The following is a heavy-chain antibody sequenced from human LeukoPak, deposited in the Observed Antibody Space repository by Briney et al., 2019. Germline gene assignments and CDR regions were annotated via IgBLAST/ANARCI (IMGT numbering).Heavy chain of an antibody. CDR2: IYYSGST. D-gene: IGHD5-24*01. J-gene: IGHJ4*02. V-gene: IGHV4-39*07. CDR1: GGSISTNNYY. Sequence: PSETLSLTCTVSGGSISTNNYYWGWIRQPPGKGLEWIGSIYYSGSTYYNPSLKSRVTISIDTSKNQVSLKLSSVTDADTAVYYCARDPLRDGYIPDYFDYWGQGTLVTVSS. CDR3: ARDPLRDGYIPDYFDY.